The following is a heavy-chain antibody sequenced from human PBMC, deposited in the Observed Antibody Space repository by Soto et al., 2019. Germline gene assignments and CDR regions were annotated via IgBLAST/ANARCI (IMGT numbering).Heavy chain of an antibody. CDR1: GFTFSSYA. CDR3: ARGLYYFDY. CDR2: ISYDGNNE. Sequence: VQLVESGGGVVQPAMSLRLSCAASGFTFSSYAMHWVRQAPGKGLEWVAVISYDGNNEFYADSVKGRFTISRDNSKNTLYLQMNSLRAEDTAVYYCARGLYYFDYWGQGTLVTVSS. D-gene: IGHD6-19*01. V-gene: IGHV3-30-3*01. J-gene: IGHJ4*02.